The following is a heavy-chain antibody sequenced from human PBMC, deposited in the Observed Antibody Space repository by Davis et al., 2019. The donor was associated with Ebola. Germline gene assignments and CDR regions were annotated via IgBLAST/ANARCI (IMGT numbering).Heavy chain of an antibody. CDR2: ISSSSSYI. CDR3: AREGGLRTLDV. V-gene: IGHV3-21*01. Sequence: GESLKISCAASGFTFSSYSMNWVRQAPEKGLEWVSSISSSSSYIYYADSVKGRFTISRDNAKNSLYLQMNSLRAEDTAVYYCAREGGLRTLDVWGQGTTVTVSS. CDR1: GFTFSSYS. D-gene: IGHD5-12*01. J-gene: IGHJ6*02.